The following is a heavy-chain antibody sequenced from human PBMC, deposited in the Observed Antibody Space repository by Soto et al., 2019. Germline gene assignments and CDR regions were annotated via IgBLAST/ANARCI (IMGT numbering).Heavy chain of an antibody. V-gene: IGHV1-2*02. Sequence: VFCNSSRCSLTAYYRHWVRQCAGQGLEWMGGINPNNGATNYAQSFQGRVTMTRDTSISTAYMELSMVRSDDTAVCYCARLAPPSLYYYGMDVWRQGTTVTASS. CDR2: INPNNGAT. CDR1: RCSLTAYY. J-gene: IGHJ6*02. CDR3: ARLAPPSLYYYGMDV.